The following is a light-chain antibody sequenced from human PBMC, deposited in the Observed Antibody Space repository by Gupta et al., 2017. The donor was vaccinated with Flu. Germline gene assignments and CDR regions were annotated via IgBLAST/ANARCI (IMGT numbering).Light chain of an antibody. V-gene: IGKV2-28*01. CDR3: MQNLQTPHS. Sequence: DIVMTQSAPSVTVTPGEPATISCRSTQSLLHSNGKYYLYWYLPRPGQSPQLLIYLTSTRAPGVPNRFSGSGSGTEFALKISRVEAEDVGVYYCMQNLQTPHSFGQGTKLEIK. CDR2: LTS. J-gene: IGKJ2*03. CDR1: QSLLHSNGKYY.